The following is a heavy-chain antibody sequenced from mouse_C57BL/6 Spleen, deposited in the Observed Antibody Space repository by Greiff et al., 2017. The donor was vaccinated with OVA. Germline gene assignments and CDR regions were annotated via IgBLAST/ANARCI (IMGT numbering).Heavy chain of an antibody. CDR1: GYTFTDYY. Sequence: EVQLQQSGPVLVKPGASVKMSCKASGYTFTDYYMNWVKQSHGKSLEWIGVINPYNGGTSYNQKFKGKATLTVDKSSSTAYMELNSLTSEDSAVYYCARQPPLFRPVGAPDYFDYCGQGTTLTVSS. CDR3: ARQPPLFRPVGAPDYFDY. D-gene: IGHD1-1*01. J-gene: IGHJ2*01. CDR2: INPYNGGT. V-gene: IGHV1-19*01.